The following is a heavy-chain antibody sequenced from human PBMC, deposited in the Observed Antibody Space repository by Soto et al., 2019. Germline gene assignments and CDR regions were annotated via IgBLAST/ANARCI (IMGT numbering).Heavy chain of an antibody. CDR3: ARSDYGDYGGNAEIVY. J-gene: IGHJ4*02. CDR2: IWYDGSNK. CDR1: GFTFSSYG. Sequence: GGSLRLSCAASGFTFSSYGMHWVRQAPGKGLEWVAVIWYDGSNKYYADSVKGRFTISRDNSKNTLYLQMNSLRAEDTAVYYCARSDYGDYGGNAEIVYWGQGTLVTVSS. D-gene: IGHD4-17*01. V-gene: IGHV3-33*01.